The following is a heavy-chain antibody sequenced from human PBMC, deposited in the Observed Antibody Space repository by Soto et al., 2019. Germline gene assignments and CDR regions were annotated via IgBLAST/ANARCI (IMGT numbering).Heavy chain of an antibody. D-gene: IGHD7-27*01. Sequence: GGSLRLSCAASGFTFSTYAMNWVRQAPGKGLEWVSFIGTDNYDMYYADSVKGRFTISRDNAKSSLYLQMNSLGDEDTAVYYCVRYPVGISDFDYWFLVTLFAVS. V-gene: IGHV3-48*02. CDR2: IGTDNYDM. CDR3: VRYPVGISDFDY. CDR1: GFTFSTYA. J-gene: IGHJ4*02.